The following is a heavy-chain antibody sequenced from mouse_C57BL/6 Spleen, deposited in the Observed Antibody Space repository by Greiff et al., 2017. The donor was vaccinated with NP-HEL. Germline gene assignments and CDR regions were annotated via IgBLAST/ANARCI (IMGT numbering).Heavy chain of an antibody. CDR2: IDPSDSYT. D-gene: IGHD1-1*01. J-gene: IGHJ4*01. CDR3: APNNYGSSLYAMDY. Sequence: VQLQQSGAELVRPGTSVKLSCKASGYTFTSYWMHWVKQRPGQGLEWIGVIDPSDSYTNYNQKFKGTATLTVATSSSTAYMQLSSLTSEDSAVYYWAPNNYGSSLYAMDYWGQGTSVTVAS. V-gene: IGHV1-59*01. CDR1: GYTFTSYW.